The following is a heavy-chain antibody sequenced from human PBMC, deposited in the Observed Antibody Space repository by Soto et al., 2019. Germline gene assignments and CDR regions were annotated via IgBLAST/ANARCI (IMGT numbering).Heavy chain of an antibody. D-gene: IGHD3-22*01. CDR3: ARYDSSGYYYGDAFDI. J-gene: IGHJ3*02. V-gene: IGHV1-69*13. CDR2: IIPIFGTA. CDR1: GGTFSSYA. Sequence: ASVKVSCKASGGTFSSYAISWVRQAPGQGLEWMGGIIPIFGTANYAQKFQGRVTITADESTSTAYMELSSLRSEDTAVYYCARYDSSGYYYGDAFDIWGQGTMVTVSS.